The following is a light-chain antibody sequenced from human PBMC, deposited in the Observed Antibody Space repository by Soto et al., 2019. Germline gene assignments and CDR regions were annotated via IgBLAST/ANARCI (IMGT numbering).Light chain of an antibody. CDR1: QGISSY. J-gene: IGKJ3*01. Sequence: AIRMTQSPSSLSASPGDRVTITCRASQGISSYLDWYQQKPGKAPKLLIYAASTLQSGVPSRFSGSGSGTDFTLTISCLQSEDFATYYCQQYYSYPPFTFGPGTKVDIK. CDR2: AAS. V-gene: IGKV1-8*01. CDR3: QQYYSYPPFT.